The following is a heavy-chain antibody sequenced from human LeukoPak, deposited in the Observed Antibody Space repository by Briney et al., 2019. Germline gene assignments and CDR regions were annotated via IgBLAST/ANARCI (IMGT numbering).Heavy chain of an antibody. CDR3: ARDRGKNYYYYMDV. J-gene: IGHJ6*03. Sequence: GGSLRLSCAASGFTFHDYAMHWVRQAPGKGLEWVSGISWKSGSTDYADSVKGRLTISRDNSKNTLYLQMNSLRAEDTAVYYCARDRGKNYYYYMDVWGKGTTVTIS. CDR2: ISWKSGST. V-gene: IGHV3-9*01. CDR1: GFTFHDYA.